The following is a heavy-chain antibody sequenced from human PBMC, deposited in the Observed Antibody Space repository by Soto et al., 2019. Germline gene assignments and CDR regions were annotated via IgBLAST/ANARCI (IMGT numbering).Heavy chain of an antibody. Sequence: EVQLVESGGGLVKPGGSLRLSCAASGFTFSSYSMNWVRQAPGKGLEWVSSISSSSSYIYYADSVKGRFTISRDNAKNSLYRHMNSLRAEDTAVYYCAREGVQHGSGPYYYYGMDVWGQGTTVTVSS. V-gene: IGHV3-21*01. CDR1: GFTFSSYS. D-gene: IGHD3-10*01. CDR2: ISSSSSYI. CDR3: AREGVQHGSGPYYYYGMDV. J-gene: IGHJ6*02.